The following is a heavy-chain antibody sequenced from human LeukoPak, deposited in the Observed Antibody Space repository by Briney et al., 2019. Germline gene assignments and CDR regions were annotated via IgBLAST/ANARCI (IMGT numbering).Heavy chain of an antibody. CDR2: INHSGDT. V-gene: IGHV4-34*01. CDR3: ARAGRIVVVVAATPYNWFDP. CDR1: GGSLSGYF. D-gene: IGHD2-15*01. Sequence: SETLSLTCAVSGGSLSGYFWTWIRQPPGKGLEWIGEINHSGDTNYNPSLKSRVTVSVDTSKNQFSLKLSSVTAADTAVYYCARAGRIVVVVAATPYNWFDPWGQGTLVTASS. J-gene: IGHJ5*02.